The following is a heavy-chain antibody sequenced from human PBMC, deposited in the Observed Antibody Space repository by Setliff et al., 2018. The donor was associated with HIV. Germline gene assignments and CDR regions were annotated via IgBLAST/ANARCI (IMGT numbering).Heavy chain of an antibody. D-gene: IGHD6-13*01. J-gene: IGHJ3*02. CDR2: VRPHSINK. V-gene: IGHV1-2*02. Sequence: ASVKVSCKASGFASSDYYIHWVRRAPGQGLEWMGWVRPHSINKVYAQKFQGRVNMTRDTSISTTYMELSRLRSDDTAVYYCARDPGYKSTWYGVFDIWGQGTMVTVSS. CDR1: GFASSDYY. CDR3: ARDPGYKSTWYGVFDI.